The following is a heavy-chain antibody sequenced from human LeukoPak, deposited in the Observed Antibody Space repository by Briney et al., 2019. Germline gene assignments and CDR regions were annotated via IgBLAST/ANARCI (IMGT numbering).Heavy chain of an antibody. J-gene: IGHJ4*02. Sequence: SVKVSCKASGGTFSSYAISWVRQAPGQGLEWMGGIIPIFGTANYAQKFQGRVTTTADESTSTAYMELSSLRSEDTAVYYCARDRGYYYGSGSKYYFDYWGQGTLVTVSS. CDR3: ARDRGYYYGSGSKYYFDY. D-gene: IGHD3-10*01. V-gene: IGHV1-69*13. CDR2: IIPIFGTA. CDR1: GGTFSSYA.